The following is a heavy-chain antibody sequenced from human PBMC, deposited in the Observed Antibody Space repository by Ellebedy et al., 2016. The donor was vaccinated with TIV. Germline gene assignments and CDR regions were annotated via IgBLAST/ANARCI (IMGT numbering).Heavy chain of an antibody. Sequence: MPSETLSLTCAISGDSVSSNSAAWNWIRQSPSRGLEWLGRTYYRSKWYNDYAVSVKSRITINPDTSKNQFSLQLNSVTPEDTAVYYCARESVSSSWYPTWEFDYWGQGTLVTVSS. CDR3: ARESVSSSWYPTWEFDY. CDR2: TYYRSKWYN. V-gene: IGHV6-1*01. CDR1: GDSVSSNSAA. J-gene: IGHJ4*02. D-gene: IGHD6-13*01.